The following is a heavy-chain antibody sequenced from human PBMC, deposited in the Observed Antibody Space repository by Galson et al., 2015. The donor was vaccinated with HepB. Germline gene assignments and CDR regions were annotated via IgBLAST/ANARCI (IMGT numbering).Heavy chain of an antibody. V-gene: IGHV3-21*01. CDR3: ARVRVTFFGMVTSGLNWFDP. CDR1: GFTFSSYI. CDR2: ITSSSSYI. J-gene: IGHJ5*02. D-gene: IGHD3-3*01. Sequence: SLRLSCAASGFTFSSYIMNWVRQAPGKGLEWVSSITSSSSYIYYADSVKGRFTISRDNAKNSLYLEMNSLRAEDTAVYYCARVRVTFFGMVTSGLNWFDPWGQGTLATVSS.